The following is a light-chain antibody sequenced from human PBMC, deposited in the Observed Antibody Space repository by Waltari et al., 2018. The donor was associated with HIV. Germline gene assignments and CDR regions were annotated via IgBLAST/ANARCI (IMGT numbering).Light chain of an antibody. J-gene: IGKJ1*01. CDR2: WAS. V-gene: IGKV4-1*01. CDR1: QSVLYSPNNKNY. Sequence: DIVMTQSPDSLAVCLGERDPINRTSPQSVLYSPNNKNYLAWYQQKPGQPPKLLIYWASTRESGVPDRFSGSGSGTDFTLTISSLQAEDVAVYYCQQYYSTPRTFGQGTKVEIK. CDR3: QQYYSTPRT.